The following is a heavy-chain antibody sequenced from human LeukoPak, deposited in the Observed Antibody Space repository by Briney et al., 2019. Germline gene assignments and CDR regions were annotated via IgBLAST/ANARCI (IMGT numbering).Heavy chain of an antibody. CDR3: ARDTAVVGAKALQH. J-gene: IGHJ1*01. V-gene: IGHV4-4*07. D-gene: IGHD1-26*01. CDR2: IYTSGST. Sequence: SETLSLTFTVSGGSISSYYWSWIRQPAGKGLEWIGRIYTSGSTNYNPSLKSRVTMSVDTSKNQFSLKLSSVTAADTAVYYCARDTAVVGAKALQHWGQGTLVTVSS. CDR1: GGSISSYY.